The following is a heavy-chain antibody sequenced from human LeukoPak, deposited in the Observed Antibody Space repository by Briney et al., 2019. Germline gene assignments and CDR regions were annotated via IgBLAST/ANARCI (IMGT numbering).Heavy chain of an antibody. V-gene: IGHV4-59*01. J-gene: IGHJ3*02. D-gene: IGHD2-21*02. Sequence: SETLSLTCTVSGGSISSYYWSWIRQPPGKGLEWIGYIYYSGSTNYNPSLKSRVTISVDTSKNQFSLKLSSVTAADTAVYYCARVHCGGDCYRPYAFDIWGQGTMVTVSS. CDR2: IYYSGST. CDR1: GGSISSYY. CDR3: ARVHCGGDCYRPYAFDI.